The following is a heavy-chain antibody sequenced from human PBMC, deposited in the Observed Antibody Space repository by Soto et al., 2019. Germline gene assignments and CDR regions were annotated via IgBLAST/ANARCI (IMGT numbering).Heavy chain of an antibody. CDR2: ISGSGGST. J-gene: IGHJ4*02. D-gene: IGHD2-2*01. V-gene: IGHV3-23*01. Sequence: TGGSLRLSCAASGFTFSSYAMSWVRQAPGKGLEWVSAISGSGGSTYYADSVKGRFTISRDNSKNTLYLQMNSLRAEDTAVYYCAKDRDVVVPAAPSLDYWGQGTLVTVSS. CDR3: AKDRDVVVPAAPSLDY. CDR1: GFTFSSYA.